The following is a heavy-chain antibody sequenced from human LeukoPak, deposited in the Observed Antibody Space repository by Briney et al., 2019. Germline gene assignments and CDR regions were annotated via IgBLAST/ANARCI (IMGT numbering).Heavy chain of an antibody. Sequence: SETLSLTCTVSGGSISSSSYYWGWIRQPPGKGLEWIGSIYYSGSTYYNPSLKSRVTISVDTSKNHFSLKLSSVTAADTAVYYCARHPYCISGNCYAGGYWFDPWGQGTLVTVSS. V-gene: IGHV4-39*01. CDR2: IYYSGST. J-gene: IGHJ5*02. D-gene: IGHD2-2*01. CDR1: GGSISSSSYY. CDR3: ARHPYCISGNCYAGGYWFDP.